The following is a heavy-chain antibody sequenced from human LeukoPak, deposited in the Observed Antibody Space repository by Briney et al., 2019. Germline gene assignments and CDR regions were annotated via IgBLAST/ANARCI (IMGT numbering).Heavy chain of an antibody. D-gene: IGHD4-17*01. CDR3: ARHRYGADFDY. CDR2: IYYSGST. CDR1: GGSISSGGYY. J-gene: IGHJ4*02. V-gene: IGHV4-31*03. Sequence: SETLSLTCTVSGGSISSGGYYWSWIRQHPGKGLEWIGYIYYSGSTYYNPSLKSRVTISVDTSKNQFSLKLSSVTAADTAVYYCARHRYGADFDYWGQGTLVTVSS.